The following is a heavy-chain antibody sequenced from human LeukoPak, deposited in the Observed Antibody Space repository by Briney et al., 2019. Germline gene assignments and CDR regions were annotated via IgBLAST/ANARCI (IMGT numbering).Heavy chain of an antibody. CDR3: ARSDSRGYHYVY. V-gene: IGHV4-31*03. CDR1: GASISSGTYY. D-gene: IGHD3-22*01. Sequence: SETLSLTCTASGASISSGTYYWTWIRQHPGKGLEWIGYVRYGGNTYYNPSLKSRVAISVDTSKNQLSLKLNSVTAADTAVYYCARSDSRGYHYVYWGQGTLVTVSS. J-gene: IGHJ4*02. CDR2: VRYGGNT.